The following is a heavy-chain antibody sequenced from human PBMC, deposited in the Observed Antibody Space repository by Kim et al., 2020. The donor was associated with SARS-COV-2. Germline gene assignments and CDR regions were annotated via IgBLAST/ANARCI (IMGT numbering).Heavy chain of an antibody. J-gene: IGHJ6*02. V-gene: IGHV1-2*04. CDR2: INPNSGGT. D-gene: IGHD5-12*01. CDR1: GYTFTGYY. CDR3: AREGNIVTTTYYYGMDV. Sequence: ASVKVSCKASGYTFTGYYMHWVRQAPGQGLEWMGWINPNSGGTNYAQKFQGWVTMTRDTSISTAYMELSRLRSDDTAVYYCAREGNIVTTTYYYGMDVWGQGTTVTVSS.